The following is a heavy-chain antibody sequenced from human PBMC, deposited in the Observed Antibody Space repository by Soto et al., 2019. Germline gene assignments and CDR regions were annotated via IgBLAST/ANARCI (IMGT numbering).Heavy chain of an antibody. V-gene: IGHV4-4*02. J-gene: IGHJ4*02. D-gene: IGHD6-13*01. CDR2: IYHSGST. CDR1: GGSISSSNW. CDR3: AAQQLVYRWFDY. Sequence: PSETLSLTCAVSGGSISSSNWWSWVRQPPGKGLEWIGEIYHSGSTNYNPSLKSRVTISVDKSKNQFSLKLSSVTAADTAVYYCAAQQLVYRWFDYWGQGTLVTVSS.